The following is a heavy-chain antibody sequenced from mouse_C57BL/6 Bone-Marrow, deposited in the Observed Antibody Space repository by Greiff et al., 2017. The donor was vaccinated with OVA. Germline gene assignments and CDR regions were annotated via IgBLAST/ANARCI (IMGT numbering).Heavy chain of an antibody. Sequence: VQLQQSGAELARPGASVKLSCKASGYTFTSYGISWVKQRTGQGLEWIGEIYPRSGNTYYNEKFKGKATLTADKSSSTAYMELRSLTSEDSAVYFCARDGISTVVARYYYAMDYWGQGTSVTVSS. D-gene: IGHD1-1*01. J-gene: IGHJ4*01. CDR3: ARDGISTVVARYYYAMDY. V-gene: IGHV1-81*01. CDR1: GYTFTSYG. CDR2: IYPRSGNT.